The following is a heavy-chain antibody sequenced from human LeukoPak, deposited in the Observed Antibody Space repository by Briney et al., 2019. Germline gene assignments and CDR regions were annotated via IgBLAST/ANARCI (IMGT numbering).Heavy chain of an antibody. V-gene: IGHV1-18*01. CDR3: ARPLGTRGLGFGI. CDR2: ISAYNGNT. J-gene: IGHJ3*02. CDR1: AYTFTNYY. D-gene: IGHD7-27*01. Sequence: ASVKVSCKASAYTFTNYYISWVRQAPGQGLEWMGWISAYNGNTNYAQKFQGRVTMTTDRSTSTAYMELRSLTSDDTAVYYCARPLGTRGLGFGIWGQGTMVTVSS.